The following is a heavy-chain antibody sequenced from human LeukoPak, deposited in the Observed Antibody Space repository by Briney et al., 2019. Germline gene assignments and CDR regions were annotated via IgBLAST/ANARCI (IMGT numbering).Heavy chain of an antibody. CDR3: ARDRPAYCGGDCYSGY. J-gene: IGHJ4*02. V-gene: IGHV3-21*01. D-gene: IGHD2-21*02. CDR2: ISSSSSYI. CDR1: GFTFSSYS. Sequence: GGSLILSCAASGFTFSSYSMNWVRQAPGKGLEWVSSISSSSSYIYYADSVKGRFTISRDNAKNSLYLQMNSLRAEDTAVYYCARDRPAYCGGDCYSGYWGQGTLVTVSS.